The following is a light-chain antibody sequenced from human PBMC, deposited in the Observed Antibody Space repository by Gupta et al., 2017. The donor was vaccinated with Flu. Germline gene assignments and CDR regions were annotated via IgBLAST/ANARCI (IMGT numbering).Light chain of an antibody. J-gene: IGLJ2*01. V-gene: IGLV2-23*03. CDR3: CSYAGSSTVDVV. CDR2: EGS. CDR1: SSDVGSYNL. Sequence: SAMTQPASVSGSPGQSITIPCTGTSSDVGSYNLVSWYQQHPGKAPNLMIYEGSKRHSGVSNRFSGSKSGNTASLTISGLQAEDEADYYCCSYAGSSTVDVVFGGGTKLTVL.